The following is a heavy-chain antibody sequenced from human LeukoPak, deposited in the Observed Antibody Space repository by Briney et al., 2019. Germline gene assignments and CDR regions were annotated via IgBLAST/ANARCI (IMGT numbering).Heavy chain of an antibody. CDR2: ISYDGSNK. Sequence: GGSLRLSCAASGFTFSSYAMHWVRQAPGKGLEWVAVISYDGSNKYYADSVKGRFTISRDNSKNTLYLQMNSLRAEDTAVYYCAREMATILFDYWGQGTLVTVSS. CDR3: AREMATILFDY. J-gene: IGHJ4*02. CDR1: GFTFSSYA. V-gene: IGHV3-30*04. D-gene: IGHD5-24*01.